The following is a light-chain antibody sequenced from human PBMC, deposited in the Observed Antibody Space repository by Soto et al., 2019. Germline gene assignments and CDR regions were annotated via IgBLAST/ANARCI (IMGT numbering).Light chain of an antibody. Sequence: QSVLTQPRSVSGSPGQSVTISCTGTSSDVGGYNYVSWYQQFPGKAPKLMIFDVTKRPSGVPGRFSGSKSGNTASLTISGLEAEDEAEYYCCSYAGSYTLRVFGGGTKVTVL. V-gene: IGLV2-11*01. CDR1: SSDVGGYNY. CDR2: DVT. CDR3: CSYAGSYTLRV. J-gene: IGLJ2*01.